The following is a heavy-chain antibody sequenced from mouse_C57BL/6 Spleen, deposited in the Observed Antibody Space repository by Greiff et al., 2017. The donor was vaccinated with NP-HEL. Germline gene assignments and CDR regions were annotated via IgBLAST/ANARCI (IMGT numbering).Heavy chain of an antibody. CDR2: INPNNGGT. V-gene: IGHV1-22*01. D-gene: IGHD1-1*01. Sequence: SGPELVKPGASVKMSCKASGYTFTDYNMHWVKQSHGKSLEWIGYINPNNGGTSYNQKFKGKATLTVNKSSSTAYMELRSLTSEDSAVYYCARRDYYGSSYAWFAYWGQGTLVTVSA. J-gene: IGHJ3*01. CDR3: ARRDYYGSSYAWFAY. CDR1: GYTFTDYN.